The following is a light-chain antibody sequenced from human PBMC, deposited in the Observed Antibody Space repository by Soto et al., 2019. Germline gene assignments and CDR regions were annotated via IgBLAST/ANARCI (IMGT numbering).Light chain of an antibody. V-gene: IGKV3D-20*02. CDR2: DAS. CDR1: QSISSSF. CDR3: QERSRWPPT. Sequence: EFVLTQSPGKLSLSPGERATLSCRASQSISSSFLAWYQQKPGQAPRLLIYDASNRATGIPARFSGSGSGTDFTLTISSLEPEDFALYYCQERSRWPPTFGQGTRLEIK. J-gene: IGKJ5*01.